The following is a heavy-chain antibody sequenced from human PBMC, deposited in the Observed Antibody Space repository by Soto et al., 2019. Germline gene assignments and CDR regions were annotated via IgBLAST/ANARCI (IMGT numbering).Heavy chain of an antibody. Sequence: ESLKISCEGSGYRFYSYWIAWVRQVPGRGLEWMGIIYPDDSDTRYNPSFEGQVTISADKSVNTAYLEWNNLRASDSAIYYCARHRKSGGSYLMGFDSWGHGARVTVSS. CDR3: ARHRKSGGSYLMGFDS. D-gene: IGHD1-26*01. CDR2: IYPDDSDT. V-gene: IGHV5-51*01. CDR1: GYRFYSYW. J-gene: IGHJ5*01.